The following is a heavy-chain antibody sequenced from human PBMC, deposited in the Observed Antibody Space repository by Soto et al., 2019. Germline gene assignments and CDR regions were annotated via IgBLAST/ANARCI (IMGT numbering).Heavy chain of an antibody. CDR2: IYYSGST. V-gene: IGHV4-39*01. J-gene: IGHJ3*02. CDR3: ARPRGYSGYDSTFSAFDI. D-gene: IGHD5-12*01. CDR1: GGSISSSSYY. Sequence: SETLSLTCTVSGGSISSSSYYWGWIRQPPGKGLEWIGSIYYSGSTYYNPSLKSRVTISVDTSKNQFSLKLSSVTAADTAVYYCARPRGYSGYDSTFSAFDIWGQGTMVTVSS.